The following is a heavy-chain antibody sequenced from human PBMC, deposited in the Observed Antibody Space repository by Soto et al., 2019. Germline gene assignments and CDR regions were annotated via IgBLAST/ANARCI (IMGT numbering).Heavy chain of an antibody. Sequence: EVQLVESGGGLVRPGGSLRLSCAASGFTFSSYWMTWVRQAPGKGLEWVANIRQDGSVKQYADSLRGRFTISRDNAENSLVLQVSGLRDKDTAVYYCVIDRAPYTVTLYYAALEIWGHGTMVTVSS. V-gene: IGHV3-7*01. CDR3: VIDRAPYTVTLYYAALEI. CDR1: GFTFSSYW. CDR2: IRQDGSVK. D-gene: IGHD3-10*01. J-gene: IGHJ3*02.